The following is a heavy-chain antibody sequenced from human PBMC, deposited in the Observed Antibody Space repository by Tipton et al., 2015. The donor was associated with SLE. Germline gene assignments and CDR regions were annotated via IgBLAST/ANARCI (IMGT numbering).Heavy chain of an antibody. V-gene: IGHV4-39*01. Sequence: TLSLTCTVSGGSVSSSSYYWGWIRQPPGKGLEWIGSIDYSGSTYYSPSLKSRVTISLDTSKNQFFLKVPSVTAADTSVYYCARMRRGGDGYWGQGTLVTVSS. CDR3: ARMRRGGDGY. J-gene: IGHJ4*02. CDR2: IDYSGST. CDR1: GGSVSSSSYY. D-gene: IGHD2-21*02.